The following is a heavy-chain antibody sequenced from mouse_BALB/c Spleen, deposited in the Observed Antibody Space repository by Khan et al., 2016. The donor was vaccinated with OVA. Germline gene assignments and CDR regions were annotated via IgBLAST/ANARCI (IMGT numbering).Heavy chain of an antibody. CDR2: INPHIGET. CDR3: ARKNGSDFDY. J-gene: IGHJ2*01. D-gene: IGHD1-1*01. Sequence: EVQLQQSGPELVKPGASVKISCKASGYSFTGYFMNWVMQSLGKSLEWIGRINPHIGETFYNQKFKGKATLTVDESSSKVHMELRSLASEDSAVYYCARKNGSDFDYWGQGTTLTVSS. V-gene: IGHV1-20*02. CDR1: GYSFTGYF.